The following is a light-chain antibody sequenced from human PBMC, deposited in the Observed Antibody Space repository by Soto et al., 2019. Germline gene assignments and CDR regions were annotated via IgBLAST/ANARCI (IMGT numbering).Light chain of an antibody. V-gene: IGKV3D-7*01. J-gene: IGKJ5*01. Sequence: EIVLTQSPGTLSLSPGERATLSCRASQSFSSSYLAWYQHKPGQAPRLLIYGTSSRATGTPARFSGSGSGTDFTLTISSLQPEDFAVYYCQQDYNLPFTFGQGTRLEIK. CDR3: QQDYNLPFT. CDR1: QSFSSSY. CDR2: GTS.